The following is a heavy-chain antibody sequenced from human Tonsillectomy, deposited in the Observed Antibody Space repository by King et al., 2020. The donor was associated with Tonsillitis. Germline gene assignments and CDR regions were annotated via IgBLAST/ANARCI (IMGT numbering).Heavy chain of an antibody. CDR3: AREGVTRSFAY. CDR1: GGSVSRGSYY. CDR2: IYYSGST. V-gene: IGHV4-61*01. Sequence: QLQESGPGLVKPSETLSLTCTVSGGSVSRGSYYWSWIRQPPGKGLEWIGYIYYSGSTNYNPSLKSRVTISVDTSKNQFSLKLSPVTAADTAVYYCAREGVTRSFAYWGQGTLVTVSS. D-gene: IGHD4-23*01. J-gene: IGHJ4*02.